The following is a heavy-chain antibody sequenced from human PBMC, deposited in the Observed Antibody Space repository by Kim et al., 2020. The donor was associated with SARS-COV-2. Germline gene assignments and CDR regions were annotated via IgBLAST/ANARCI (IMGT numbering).Heavy chain of an antibody. D-gene: IGHD3-10*01. J-gene: IGHJ5*02. CDR3: ERDWYYYGSGSYFWFDP. V-gene: IGHV1-46*01. CDR2: INPSGGST. Sequence: ASVKVSCKASGYTFTSYYMHWVRQAPGQGLEWMGIINPSGGSTSYAQKFQGRVTMTRDTSTSTVYMELSSLRSEDTAVYYCERDWYYYGSGSYFWFDPWGQGTLVTVSS. CDR1: GYTFTSYY.